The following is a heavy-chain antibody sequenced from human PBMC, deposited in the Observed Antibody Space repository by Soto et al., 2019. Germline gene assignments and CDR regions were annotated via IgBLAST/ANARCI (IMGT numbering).Heavy chain of an antibody. CDR3: ATWRGSSSLGFDS. J-gene: IGHJ4*02. Sequence: DVQVVETGGGLVQRGGSLRLSCAVSGFTFNNNWVHWVRQAPGKGLVWVSRINSDGSSTSYADSVNGRLTISRDIAKNTVFVQMNSLRAEDTAVYYCATWRGSSSLGFDSWGQGTLVTVSS. CDR1: GFTFNNNW. D-gene: IGHD6-6*01. V-gene: IGHV3-74*01. CDR2: INSDGSST.